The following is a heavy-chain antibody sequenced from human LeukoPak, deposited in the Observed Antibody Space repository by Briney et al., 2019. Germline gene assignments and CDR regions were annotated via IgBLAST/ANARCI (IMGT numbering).Heavy chain of an antibody. J-gene: IGHJ6*02. D-gene: IGHD3-10*01. V-gene: IGHV3-43*02. CDR3: AKVERMGSVRFSYTMDV. CDR1: GFTFDDYA. Sequence: GGSLRLSCAASGFTFDDYAMHWVRQAPGKGLEWVSLISGDGGSTYYAESVKGRFTISRDNSKNTLYLQMNSLRAEDTAVFFCAKVERMGSVRFSYTMDVWGQGTTVTVSS. CDR2: ISGDGGST.